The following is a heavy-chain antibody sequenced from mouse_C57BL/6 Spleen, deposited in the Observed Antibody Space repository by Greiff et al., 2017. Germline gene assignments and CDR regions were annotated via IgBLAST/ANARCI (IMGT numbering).Heavy chain of an antibody. Sequence: EVHLVESGEGLVKPGGSLKLSCAASGFTFSSYAMSWVRQTPEKRLEWVAYISSGGDYIYYADTVKGRFTISRDNARNTLYLQMSSLKSEDTAMYYCTRVGLHGSPDYWGQGTTLTVSS. CDR1: GFTFSSYA. CDR3: TRVGLHGSPDY. CDR2: ISSGGDYI. V-gene: IGHV5-9-1*02. J-gene: IGHJ2*01. D-gene: IGHD1-1*01.